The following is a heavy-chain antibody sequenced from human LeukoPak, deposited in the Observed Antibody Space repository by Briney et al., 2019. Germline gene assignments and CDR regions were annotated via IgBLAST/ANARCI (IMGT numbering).Heavy chain of an antibody. CDR3: AKDRFYGSGSYYHPTIDY. CDR1: GFPFSSYG. J-gene: IGHJ4*02. D-gene: IGHD3-10*01. Sequence: GGSLRLSCAVSGFPFSSYGMHWVRQAPSKGLEWVAFIRYDGNNKYYADSVKGRFTISRDNSKNTLYLQMNSLRTEDTAVYYCAKDRFYGSGSYYHPTIDYWGQGTLVTVSS. CDR2: IRYDGNNK. V-gene: IGHV3-30*02.